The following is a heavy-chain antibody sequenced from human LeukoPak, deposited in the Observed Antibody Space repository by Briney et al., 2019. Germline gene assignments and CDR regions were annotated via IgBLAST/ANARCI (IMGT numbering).Heavy chain of an antibody. D-gene: IGHD2-2*01. V-gene: IGHV1-2*02. J-gene: IGHJ3*02. CDR3: ARPQLLSPFDI. CDR2: INPNSGGT. Sequence: ASVKVSCKASGYTFTDYYIHWVRQAPGQGLEWLGWINPNSGGTKYAQKFQGRVAMTRDPSISTAYMSRLKSDDTAVYYCARPQLLSPFDIWGQGTMVTVSS. CDR1: GYTFTDYY.